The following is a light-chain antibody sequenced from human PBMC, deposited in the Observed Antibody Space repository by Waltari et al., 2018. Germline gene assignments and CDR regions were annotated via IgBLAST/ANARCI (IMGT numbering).Light chain of an antibody. Sequence: QAGLTQPPSVSKGLRQTATLPCTGNSNNVGNQGAAWLQQRQGHPPKLLSDRDNARPSGISERFSASRSGKTASLTITGLQPEDEADYYCSAWDYNLNAYVFGTGTKVTVL. V-gene: IGLV10-54*04. CDR3: SAWDYNLNAYV. CDR2: RDN. J-gene: IGLJ1*01. CDR1: SNNVGNQG.